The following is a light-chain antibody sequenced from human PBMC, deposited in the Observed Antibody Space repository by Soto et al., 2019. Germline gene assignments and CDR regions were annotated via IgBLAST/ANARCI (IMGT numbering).Light chain of an antibody. V-gene: IGLV2-8*01. Sequence: QSALTQPPSASGSPGQSVTISCTGTKSDIGVYDFVSWYQHHPGKAPRLIIYEVVQRPSGVPDRFSGSKSGNTASLTVSGLQAADEADYYCSSYTRSSTLVFGGGTKLTVL. CDR3: SSYTRSSTLV. J-gene: IGLJ2*01. CDR2: EVV. CDR1: KSDIGVYDF.